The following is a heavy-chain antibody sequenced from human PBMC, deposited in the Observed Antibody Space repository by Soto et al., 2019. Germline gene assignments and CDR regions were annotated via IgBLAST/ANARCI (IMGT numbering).Heavy chain of an antibody. D-gene: IGHD3-3*01. CDR2: ISGSGGST. Sequence: PGGSLVLYGAASGFTFSSYAMSWVRQAPGKGLEWVSAISGSGGSTYYADSVKGRFTISRDNSKNTLYLQMNSLRAEDTAVYYCAKDLVSDDFWSGYYSYYYGMDVWGQGTTVTVSS. J-gene: IGHJ6*02. CDR3: AKDLVSDDFWSGYYSYYYGMDV. V-gene: IGHV3-23*01. CDR1: GFTFSSYA.